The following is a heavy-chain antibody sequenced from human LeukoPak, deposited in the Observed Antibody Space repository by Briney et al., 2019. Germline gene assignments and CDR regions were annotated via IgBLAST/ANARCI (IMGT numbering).Heavy chain of an antibody. J-gene: IGHJ4*02. CDR2: INSDGRST. CDR1: GFTFSSYW. V-gene: IGHV3-74*01. Sequence: PGGSLRLSCAASGFTFSSYWMHWVRHAPGKGLVWVSRINSDGRSTSYADSVKGRFTISRDNAKNTLYLQMNSLRAEDTAVYYCARGTGYSYGNDYWGQGTLVTVSS. CDR3: ARGTGYSYGNDY. D-gene: IGHD5-18*01.